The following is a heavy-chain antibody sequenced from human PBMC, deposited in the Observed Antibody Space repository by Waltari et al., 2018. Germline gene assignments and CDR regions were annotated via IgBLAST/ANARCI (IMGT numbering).Heavy chain of an antibody. CDR2: INPNSGGT. J-gene: IGHJ4*02. D-gene: IGHD6-13*01. CDR3: AREGDSSSWFY. V-gene: IGHV1-2*06. CDR1: GGTFSSYA. Sequence: QVQLVQSGAEVKKPGSSVKVSCKASGGTFSSYAISWVRQAPGQGLEWMGRINPNSGGTNYAQKFQGRVTMTRDTSISTAYMELSRLRSDDTAVYYCAREGDSSSWFYWGQGTLVTVSS.